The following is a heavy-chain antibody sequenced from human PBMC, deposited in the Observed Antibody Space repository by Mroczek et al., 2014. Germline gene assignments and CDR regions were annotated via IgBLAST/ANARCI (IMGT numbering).Heavy chain of an antibody. CDR3: ARDRGYGGNLGGLDY. CDR1: GGSISSGDYY. Sequence: QVQLQESGPGLVKPSQTLSLTCTVSGGSISSGDYYWSWIRQPPGKGLEWIGYIYYSGSTYYNPSLKSRVTISVDTSKNQFSLKLSSVTAADTAVYYCARDRGYGGNLGGLDYWGQGTLVTVSS. D-gene: IGHD4-23*01. CDR2: IYYSGST. V-gene: IGHV4-30-4*01. J-gene: IGHJ4*02.